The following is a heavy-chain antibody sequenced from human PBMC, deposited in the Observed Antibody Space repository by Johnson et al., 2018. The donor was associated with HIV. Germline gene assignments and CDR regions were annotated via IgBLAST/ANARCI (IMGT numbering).Heavy chain of an antibody. CDR3: AIVRRGSNLGAFDI. V-gene: IGHV3-20*03. D-gene: IGHD2-15*01. J-gene: IGHJ3*02. Sequence: WVSGINWNGGSTGYADSVKGRFTISRDNAKNSLYLQMNSLRAEDTALYYCAIVRRGSNLGAFDIWGQGTMVTVSS. CDR2: INWNGGST.